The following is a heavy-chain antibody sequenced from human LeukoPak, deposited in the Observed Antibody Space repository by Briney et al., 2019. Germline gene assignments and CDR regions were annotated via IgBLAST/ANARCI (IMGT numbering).Heavy chain of an antibody. J-gene: IGHJ4*02. CDR2: IKHDGGEE. D-gene: IGHD3-22*01. Sequence: PGGSLRLSCAASGFTFNTYRMSWVRQAPGKGLEWVANIKHDGGEENYVDSVKGRFTISRDNAKGSLSLQMNSLRGEDTAVYYCARDLYYYDSSGYYRGLDYWGQGTLVTVYS. V-gene: IGHV3-7*01. CDR1: GFTFNTYR. CDR3: ARDLYYYDSSGYYRGLDY.